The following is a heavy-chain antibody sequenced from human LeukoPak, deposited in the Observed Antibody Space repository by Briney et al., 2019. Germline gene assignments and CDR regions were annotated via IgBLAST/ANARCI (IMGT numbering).Heavy chain of an antibody. V-gene: IGHV3-64*01. Sequence: GGSLRLSCAASGFTPSNHAMHWVRQGPGKGLEYVSAISLTGDSTYYANSVKGRFTISRDDSKNTLYHQMGSLQTEDMAVYYCARSYASGIHYMDVWGKGSTVTVSS. D-gene: IGHD3-10*01. CDR1: GFTPSNHA. J-gene: IGHJ6*03. CDR3: ARSYASGIHYMDV. CDR2: ISLTGDST.